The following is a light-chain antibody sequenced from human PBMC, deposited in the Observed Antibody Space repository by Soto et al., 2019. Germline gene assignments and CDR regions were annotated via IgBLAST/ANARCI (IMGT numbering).Light chain of an antibody. V-gene: IGKV3-20*01. J-gene: IGKJ1*01. CDR1: QSLTNSY. CDR2: GAS. CDR3: QQYEDVVT. Sequence: EIVLTQSPGTLSLSPGERATLSCRASQSLTNSYFAWYQQKPGRALRLLIDGASTRATGIADRFSGSGSERDFTVTNSRLEREDVALYYCQQYEDVVTFGQGNKVEI.